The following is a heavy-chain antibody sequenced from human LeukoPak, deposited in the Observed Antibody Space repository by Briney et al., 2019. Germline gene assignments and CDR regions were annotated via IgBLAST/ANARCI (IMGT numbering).Heavy chain of an antibody. CDR2: IYYSGST. V-gene: IGHV4-39*07. Sequence: SETLSLTCTVSGGSISSSSYYWGWIRQPPGKGLEWIGSIYYSGSTYYNPSLKSRVTISVDTSKNQFSLKLSSVTAADTAVYYCARELMGATGNYFDYWGQGTLVTVSS. D-gene: IGHD1-26*01. CDR3: ARELMGATGNYFDY. J-gene: IGHJ4*02. CDR1: GGSISSSSYY.